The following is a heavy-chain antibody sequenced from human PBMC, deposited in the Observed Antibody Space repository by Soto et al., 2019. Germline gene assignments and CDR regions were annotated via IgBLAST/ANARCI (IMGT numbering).Heavy chain of an antibody. CDR3: ARLGGYSYGSDY. CDR1: GGSISSGDYY. D-gene: IGHD5-18*01. CDR2: IYYSGST. V-gene: IGHV4-30-4*01. J-gene: IGHJ4*02. Sequence: SETLSLTCTVSGGSISSGDYYWSWIRQPPGKGLEWIGYIYYSGSTYYNPSLKSRVTISVDTSKNQFSLKLSSVTAADTAVYYCARLGGYSYGSDYWGQGTLVTSPQ.